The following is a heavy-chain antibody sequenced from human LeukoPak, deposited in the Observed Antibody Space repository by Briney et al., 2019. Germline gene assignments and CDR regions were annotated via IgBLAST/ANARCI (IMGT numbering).Heavy chain of an antibody. V-gene: IGHV1-8*01. Sequence: ASVKVSCKASGYTFTTYDINWVRQATGQGLEWLGWMNPNSGNTGYAQKLQGRVTMTRDTSINTAYMELSSLTSDDTAVYYCARVPAYNGADVFYDNGLDVWGHGTTVTVSS. D-gene: IGHD5/OR15-5a*01. CDR3: ARVPAYNGADVFYDNGLDV. J-gene: IGHJ6*02. CDR1: GYTFTTYD. CDR2: MNPNSGNT.